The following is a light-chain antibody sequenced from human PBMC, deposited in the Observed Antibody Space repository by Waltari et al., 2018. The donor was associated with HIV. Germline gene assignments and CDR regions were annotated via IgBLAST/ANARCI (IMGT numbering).Light chain of an antibody. Sequence: QSALTQPPSVSGSPGQSITITCTGTSDDIGAYNHVSWYQQYTDDAPQLLIFAVRNRPSGVSGRVSASKSGNTASLTITGLQSDDEAIYYCSSYTRQISVAFGGGTRVTV. J-gene: IGLJ2*01. CDR1: SDDIGAYNH. V-gene: IGLV2-14*03. CDR3: SSYTRQISVA. CDR2: AVR.